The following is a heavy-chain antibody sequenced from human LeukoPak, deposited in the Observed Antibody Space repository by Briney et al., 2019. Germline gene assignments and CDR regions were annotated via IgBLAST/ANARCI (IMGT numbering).Heavy chain of an antibody. V-gene: IGHV3-64D*06. CDR3: VKFEYYYDRSGYYLRGNGFDI. Sequence: PGGSLRLSCSASGFTFSSYAMHWVRQAPGKGLEYVSAISSNGGNRLYADSVKARFTISRDNSKNTLNLQMSSLRAEDTAVYYCVKFEYYYDRSGYYLRGNGFDIWGQDTMVTVSS. J-gene: IGHJ3*02. CDR2: ISSNGGNR. CDR1: GFTFSSYA. D-gene: IGHD3-22*01.